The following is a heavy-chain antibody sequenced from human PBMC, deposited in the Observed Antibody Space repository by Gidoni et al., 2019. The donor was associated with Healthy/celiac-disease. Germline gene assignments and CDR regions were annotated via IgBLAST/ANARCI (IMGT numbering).Heavy chain of an antibody. Sequence: QVHLQESGPGLVKPSETLSLTCTVSGGPISSYYWSWIRQPPGKGLEWIGYIYYSGSTNYNPSLKSRVTISVDTSKNQFSLKLSSVTAADTAVYYCARGDGDSSGYYPAEYFQHWGQGTLVTVSS. V-gene: IGHV4-59*01. CDR1: GGPISSYY. CDR3: ARGDGDSSGYYPAEYFQH. J-gene: IGHJ1*01. D-gene: IGHD3-22*01. CDR2: IYYSGST.